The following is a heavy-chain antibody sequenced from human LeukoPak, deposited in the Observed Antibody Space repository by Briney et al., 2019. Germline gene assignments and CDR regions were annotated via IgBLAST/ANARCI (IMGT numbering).Heavy chain of an antibody. J-gene: IGHJ4*02. CDR2: IYHSGST. D-gene: IGHD4-11*01. CDR3: ARRYSNYFFDY. Sequence: SETLSLTCAVSGYSITSGYYWAWIRQPPGKGLEWIGNIYHSGSTYYNASLKSRVTISVDTSKNQFSLKLSSVTAADTAVYYCARRYSNYFFDYWGQGTLVTVSS. V-gene: IGHV4-38-2*01. CDR1: GYSITSGYY.